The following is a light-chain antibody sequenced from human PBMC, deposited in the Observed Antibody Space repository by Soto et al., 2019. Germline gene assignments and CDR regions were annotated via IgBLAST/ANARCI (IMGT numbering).Light chain of an antibody. Sequence: DIQMTQSPSSLSASVGDRVTITCRASQSISSYLNWYQQTPGKAPXXLIYAASSLQSGVPSRLSGSGSGTDFTLTISRMEPEDFAVYYCQQYGSSFTFGPGTKVDI. CDR1: QSISSY. CDR3: QQYGSSFT. J-gene: IGKJ3*01. V-gene: IGKV1-39*01. CDR2: AAS.